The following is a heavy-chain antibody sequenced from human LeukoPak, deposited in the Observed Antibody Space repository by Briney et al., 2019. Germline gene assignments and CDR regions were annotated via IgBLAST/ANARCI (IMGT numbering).Heavy chain of an antibody. Sequence: PSETLSLTCTVSGGSISNYYWSWIRQPPGKGLEWIGFIYYSGSTNYNPSLKSRVTISVDTSKNQFSLKLSSVTPADTAVYYCARSTITMVRGAISRAYYFDYWGQGTLVTVSS. J-gene: IGHJ4*02. CDR1: GGSISNYY. D-gene: IGHD3-10*01. CDR2: IYYSGST. V-gene: IGHV4-59*01. CDR3: ARSTITMVRGAISRAYYFDY.